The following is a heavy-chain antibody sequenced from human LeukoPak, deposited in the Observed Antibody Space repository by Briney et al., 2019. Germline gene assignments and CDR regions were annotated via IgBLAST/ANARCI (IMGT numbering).Heavy chain of an antibody. Sequence: SGPTLVKPTQTLTLTCTFSGFSLSTIGVGVGWIRQPPGKALEWLALIYWDDDRRYSPSLKSRLTITKDTSKNQVVLRMTNMDPVDTATYYCAHTRGSSGSEYYFDYWGQGTLVTVSS. CDR1: GFSLSTIGVG. D-gene: IGHD3-22*01. V-gene: IGHV2-5*02. CDR2: IYWDDDR. CDR3: AHTRGSSGSEYYFDY. J-gene: IGHJ4*02.